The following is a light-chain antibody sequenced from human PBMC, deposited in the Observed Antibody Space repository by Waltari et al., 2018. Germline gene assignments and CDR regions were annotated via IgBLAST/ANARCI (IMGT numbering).Light chain of an antibody. CDR3: QAWDSSTVV. J-gene: IGLJ2*01. CDR2: HDS. V-gene: IGLV3-1*01. CDR1: KLGNKY. Sequence: SYELTQSPSVSVSPGQTASIICSGDKLGNKYACWYQQKPGQSPVLVIYHDSQRPSGIPGRFSGSNSGNTATLTISGTQAMDEADYYCQAWDSSTVVFGGGTKLTVL.